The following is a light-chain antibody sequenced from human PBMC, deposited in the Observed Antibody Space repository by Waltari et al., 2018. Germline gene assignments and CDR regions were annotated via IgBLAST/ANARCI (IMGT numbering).Light chain of an antibody. Sequence: EIVLTQSPDTLSLSPGERATLSCRASQSVSNNYLAWYQQKPGQAPRLLIYGASSRATGIPYRFSGSGSGTDFTLTISRLEPEDFAVYHCQQYGRSPWTFGQGTKVEIK. J-gene: IGKJ1*01. CDR1: QSVSNNY. CDR3: QQYGRSPWT. V-gene: IGKV3-20*01. CDR2: GAS.